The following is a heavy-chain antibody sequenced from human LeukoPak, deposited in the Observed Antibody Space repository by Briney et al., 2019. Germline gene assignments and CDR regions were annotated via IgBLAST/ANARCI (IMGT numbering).Heavy chain of an antibody. D-gene: IGHD1-7*01. CDR2: ISGSGGST. V-gene: IGHV3-23*01. CDR1: GFTFSSYA. J-gene: IGHJ4*02. Sequence: GGSLRLSCAASGFTFSSYAMSWVRQAPGKGLEWVSAISGSGGSTYYADSVKGRFTISRDTSKNTLYMQMNSLRVEDTAVYYCAKGGGNYAYYFDYWGQGTLVTVSS. CDR3: AKGGGNYAYYFDY.